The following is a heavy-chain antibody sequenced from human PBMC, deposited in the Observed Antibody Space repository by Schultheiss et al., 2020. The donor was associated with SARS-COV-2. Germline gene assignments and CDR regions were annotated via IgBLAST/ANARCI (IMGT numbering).Heavy chain of an antibody. CDR1: GGSISSYY. CDR2: INHSGST. V-gene: IGHV4-34*01. J-gene: IGHJ4*02. CDR3: ARDALVGATDY. D-gene: IGHD1-26*01. Sequence: GSLRLSCTVSGGSISSYYWSWIRQPPGKGLEWIGEINHSGSTNYNPSLKSRVTISVDTSKNQFSLKLSSVTAADTAVYYCARDALVGATDYWGQGTLVTVSS.